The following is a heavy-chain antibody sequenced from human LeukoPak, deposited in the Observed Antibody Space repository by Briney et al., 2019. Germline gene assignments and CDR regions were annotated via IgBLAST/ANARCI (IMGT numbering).Heavy chain of an antibody. V-gene: IGHV4-61*02. J-gene: IGHJ6*03. CDR2: IYTSGST. Sequence: PSQTLSLTCTVSGGSISSGSYYWSWIRQPAGKGLEWIGRIYTSGSTNYSPSLKSRVTISVDTSKNQFSLKLSSVTAADTAVYYCARDGQQQLKDYYYYYYMDVWGKGTTVTVSS. D-gene: IGHD6-13*01. CDR1: GGSISSGSYY. CDR3: ARDGQQQLKDYYYYYYMDV.